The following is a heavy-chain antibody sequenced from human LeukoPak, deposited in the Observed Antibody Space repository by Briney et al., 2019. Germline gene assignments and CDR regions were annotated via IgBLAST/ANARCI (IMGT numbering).Heavy chain of an antibody. CDR1: GGSISSGGYY. CDR2: IYYSGST. D-gene: IGHD4-17*01. V-gene: IGHV4-31*03. J-gene: IGHJ4*02. Sequence: SETLSLTCTVSGGSISSGGYYWSWIRQHPGKGLEWIGYIYYSGSTYYNPSLKSRVTMSVDTSKNQFSLKLSSVTAADTAVYYCARDHGGEPIFDYWGQGTLVTVSS. CDR3: ARDHGGEPIFDY.